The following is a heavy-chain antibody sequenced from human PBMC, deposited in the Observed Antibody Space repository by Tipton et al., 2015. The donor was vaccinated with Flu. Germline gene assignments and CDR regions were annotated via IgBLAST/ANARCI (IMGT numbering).Heavy chain of an antibody. CDR1: GFMFSGYG. V-gene: IGHV3-30*02. CDR2: IRHDESDK. J-gene: IGHJ4*02. Sequence: GSLRLSCAASGFMFSGYGMHWVRQAPGKGLEWVAFIRHDESDKYYADSVKGRFTISRDVSKNTLYLQMNSLRAEDTAVYYCARGPPDRDKDLWGQGTLVIVSS. D-gene: IGHD5-24*01. CDR3: ARGPPDRDKDL.